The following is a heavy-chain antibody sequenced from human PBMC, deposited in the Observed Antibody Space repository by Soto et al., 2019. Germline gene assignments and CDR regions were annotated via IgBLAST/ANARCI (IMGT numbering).Heavy chain of an antibody. J-gene: IGHJ3*02. Sequence: EVQLVESGGGLVKPGGSLRLSCAASGFTFSNAWMNWVRQAPGKGLEWVGRIKSKTDGGKTDYAAHVQCRFTISKDDSTNTLYLQKNSLKTADTAVYYCSTGGSYSSDDAFDIWGQGTMVTVSS. V-gene: IGHV3-15*07. D-gene: IGHD1-26*01. CDR1: GFTFSNAW. CDR2: IKSKTDGGKT. CDR3: STGGSYSSDDAFDI.